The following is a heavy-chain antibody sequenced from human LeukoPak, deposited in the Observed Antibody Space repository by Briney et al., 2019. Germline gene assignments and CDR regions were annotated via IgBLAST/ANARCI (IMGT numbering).Heavy chain of an antibody. Sequence: SETLSLTCAVYGGSFGGYYWSWIRQPPGKGLEWIGEINHSGSTNYNPSLKSRVTISVDTSKNQFSLKLSSVTAADTAVYYCARRRVRSSSSVDYWGQGTLVTVSS. V-gene: IGHV4-34*01. D-gene: IGHD6-6*01. CDR2: INHSGST. J-gene: IGHJ4*02. CDR3: ARRRVRSSSSVDY. CDR1: GGSFGGYY.